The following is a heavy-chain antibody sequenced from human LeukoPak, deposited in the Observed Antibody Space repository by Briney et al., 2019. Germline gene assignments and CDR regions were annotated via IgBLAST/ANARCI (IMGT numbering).Heavy chain of an antibody. V-gene: IGHV3-66*01. J-gene: IGHJ4*02. Sequence: GGSLRLSCAASGFTVSSNYMSWVRQAPGKGLEWVSVIYSGGDTSYADSVKGRFTISRDNPKNTLYLQMNSLRDDDTAVYYCARVFLERLTSGYFDNWGQGTLVTVSP. D-gene: IGHD3-3*01. CDR3: ARVFLERLTSGYFDN. CDR1: GFTVSSNY. CDR2: IYSGGDT.